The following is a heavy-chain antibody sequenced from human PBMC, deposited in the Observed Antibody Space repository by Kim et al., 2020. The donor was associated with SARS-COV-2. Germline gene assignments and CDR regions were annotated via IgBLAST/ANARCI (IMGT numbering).Heavy chain of an antibody. V-gene: IGHV3-9*01. CDR1: GFTFGSYA. CDR3: AKVRYHLLFYYGMDV. D-gene: IGHD2-2*01. J-gene: IGHJ6*02. Sequence: GGSLRLSCAASGFTFGSYAMHWVRQAPGKGLEWVSVIGWDGGSIDYADSVKGRFTISRDKAKNSLYLQMNSLRAEDTALYYCAKVRYHLLFYYGMDVWGQGTPGTVSS. CDR2: IGWDGGSI.